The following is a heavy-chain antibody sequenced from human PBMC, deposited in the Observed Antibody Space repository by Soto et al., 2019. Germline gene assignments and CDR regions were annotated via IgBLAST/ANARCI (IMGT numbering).Heavy chain of an antibody. CDR1: GGSVSSSSYY. Sequence: SETLSLTCTVSGGSVSSSSYYWGWIRQPPGKGLEWIGSIYYSGSTYYNPSLKSRVTISVDTSKNQFSLKLSSVTAADTAVYYCARLGKKYYDFWSGYSTDYYYYYGMDVWGQGTTVTVSS. CDR2: IYYSGST. V-gene: IGHV4-39*01. CDR3: ARLGKKYYDFWSGYSTDYYYYYGMDV. J-gene: IGHJ6*02. D-gene: IGHD3-3*01.